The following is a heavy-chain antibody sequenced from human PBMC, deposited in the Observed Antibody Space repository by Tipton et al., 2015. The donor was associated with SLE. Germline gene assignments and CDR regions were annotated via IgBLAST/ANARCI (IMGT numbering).Heavy chain of an antibody. CDR3: ARGPDSSISCYSGGCFDY. V-gene: IGHV4-31*11. J-gene: IGHJ4*02. CDR2: IFHTGSA. CDR1: GGSIRDTNYF. Sequence: TLSLTCAVSGGSIRDTNYFWSWVRQLPRKGLEWIGYIFHTGSAYYNPSLKSRLTLLIDTSKNQFSLSLNSVTAADTAVYYCARGPDSSISCYSGGCFDYWGQGTLVTVSS. D-gene: IGHD2-2*01.